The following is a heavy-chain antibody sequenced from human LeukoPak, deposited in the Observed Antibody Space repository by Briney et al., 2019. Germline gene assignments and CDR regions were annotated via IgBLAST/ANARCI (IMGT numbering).Heavy chain of an antibody. J-gene: IGHJ6*02. Sequence: GGSLRLSCAASGFTFNSYAMSWVRQAPWERLQWVSGISDSGGNTYYADSVRGRFTISRDDSKSIAYLQMNSLKTEDTAVYYCTRDIAAARYYYYGMDVWGQGTTVTVSS. V-gene: IGHV3-23*01. CDR1: GFTFNSYA. CDR2: ISDSGGNT. D-gene: IGHD6-13*01. CDR3: TRDIAAARYYYYGMDV.